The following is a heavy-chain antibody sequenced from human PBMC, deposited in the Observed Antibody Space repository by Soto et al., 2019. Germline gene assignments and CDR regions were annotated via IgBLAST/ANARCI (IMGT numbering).Heavy chain of an antibody. Sequence: SETLSLTCSVSGGSIYIDYWSWIRQPPGKGLEWIGFTYYNGDTVYNPSLKSRATASVDTSQTQVSLRLSSVTAADTAVYYCARGGGRFEQWGQGTLVTVSS. J-gene: IGHJ4*02. D-gene: IGHD3-3*01. CDR2: TYYNGDT. CDR1: GGSIYIDY. CDR3: ARGGGRFEQ. V-gene: IGHV4-59*01.